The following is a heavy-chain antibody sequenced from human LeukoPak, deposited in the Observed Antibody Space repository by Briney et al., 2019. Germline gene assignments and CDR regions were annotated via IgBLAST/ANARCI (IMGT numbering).Heavy chain of an antibody. CDR1: GFTFSSYE. CDR2: ISSSGSTI. V-gene: IGHV3-48*03. D-gene: IGHD6-6*01. Sequence: GGSLRLSCAASGFTFSSYEMNWVRRAPGKGLEWVSKISSSGSTINYADSVKGRFTISRDNAKNSLYLQTNSLRAEDTAVYYCARVLYLYGSSSARFDYWGQGTLVTVSS. J-gene: IGHJ4*02. CDR3: ARVLYLYGSSSARFDY.